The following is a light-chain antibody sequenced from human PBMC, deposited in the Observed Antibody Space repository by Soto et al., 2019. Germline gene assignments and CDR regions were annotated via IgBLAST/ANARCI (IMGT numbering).Light chain of an antibody. CDR2: GAS. CDR3: QQYGSSPPYRYI. CDR1: QSVSSSY. J-gene: IGKJ2*01. V-gene: IGKV3-20*01. Sequence: EIVLTQSPGTLSLSPGERATLSCRASQSVSSSYLAWYQQKPGQAPRLLIYGASSRATAIPDRFSGSGSGTDFTLTISRLEPEDFAVYYCQQYGSSPPYRYIFGQGTKLEIK.